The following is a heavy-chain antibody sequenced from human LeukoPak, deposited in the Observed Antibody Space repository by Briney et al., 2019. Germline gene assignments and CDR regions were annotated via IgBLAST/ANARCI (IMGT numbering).Heavy chain of an antibody. CDR3: VARFGALF. D-gene: IGHD3-10*01. CDR2: ISNNGGST. V-gene: IGHV3-64D*06. CDR1: GFTFSSSA. Sequence: GGSLRLSCSASGFTFSSSAMHWVRQAPGKGLEYVSSISNNGGSTHYADSVKGRFTISRDNSKNTVFLQMSSLRAEDTAVYYCVARFGALFWGQGTLVTVSS. J-gene: IGHJ4*02.